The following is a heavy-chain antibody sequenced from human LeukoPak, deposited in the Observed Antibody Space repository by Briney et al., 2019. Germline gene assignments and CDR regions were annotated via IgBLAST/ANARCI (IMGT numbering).Heavy chain of an antibody. D-gene: IGHD1-7*01. Sequence: NPSETLSLTCTVSGGSISSYYWSWIRQPPGKGLEWIGYIYYSGSTNYNPSLKSRVTISVDTSKNQFSLKLSSVTAADAAVYYCAGFRDLTELDYYYYMDVWGKGTTVTVSS. CDR1: GGSISSYY. J-gene: IGHJ6*03. V-gene: IGHV4-59*08. CDR3: AGFRDLTELDYYYYMDV. CDR2: IYYSGST.